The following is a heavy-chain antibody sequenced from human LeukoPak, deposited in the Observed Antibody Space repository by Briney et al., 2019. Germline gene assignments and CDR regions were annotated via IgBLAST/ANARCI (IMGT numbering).Heavy chain of an antibody. D-gene: IGHD3-22*01. J-gene: IGHJ4*02. Sequence: SETLSLTCAVSGGSISSGGYSWSWIRQPPGKGLEWIGYIYHSGSTYYNPSLKSRVTISVDTSKNQFSLKLSSVTAADTAVYYCATTYSSGYYFRDYWGQGTLVTVSS. CDR2: IYHSGST. CDR1: GGSISSGGYS. V-gene: IGHV4-30-2*01. CDR3: ATTYSSGYYFRDY.